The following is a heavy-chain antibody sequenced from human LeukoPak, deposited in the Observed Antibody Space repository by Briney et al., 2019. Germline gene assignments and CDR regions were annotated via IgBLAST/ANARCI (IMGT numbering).Heavy chain of an antibody. D-gene: IGHD3-22*01. CDR2: ISHDGSNK. V-gene: IGHV3-30*03. CDR3: ARSQGGLYYDPTRDAFDI. CDR1: GFTFSTYG. Sequence: GGSLRLSCAASGFTFSTYGMHWVRQAPGKGLEWVAVISHDGSNKYYADSVKGRFTISRDNSKNTLYLQMNSLRAEDTAVYYCARSQGGLYYDPTRDAFDIWGQGTMVTVSS. J-gene: IGHJ3*02.